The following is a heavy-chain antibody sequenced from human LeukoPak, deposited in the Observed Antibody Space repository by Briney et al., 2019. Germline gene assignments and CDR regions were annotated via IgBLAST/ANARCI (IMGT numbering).Heavy chain of an antibody. Sequence: PGGSLRLSCAASEFSVGSNYMTWVRQAPGKGLEWVSLIYSGGSTYYADSVKGRFTISRDNSKNTLYLQMNSLRAEDTAVYYCAKDQPTYYYDSSGCFDYWGQGTLVTVSS. CDR1: EFSVGSNY. D-gene: IGHD3-22*01. J-gene: IGHJ4*02. CDR3: AKDQPTYYYDSSGCFDY. CDR2: IYSGGST. V-gene: IGHV3-66*01.